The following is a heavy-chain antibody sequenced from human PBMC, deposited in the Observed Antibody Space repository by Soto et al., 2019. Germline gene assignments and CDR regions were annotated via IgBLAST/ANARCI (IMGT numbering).Heavy chain of an antibody. D-gene: IGHD1-20*01. Sequence: EAQLLESGGGLVQPGESLTLSCVASHFAFNIDAMTWVRQAPGKGLEWVSSMSGSGSSIYYADSVKGRLTITRDKPKKTLYLQMNSLRAKDTAVYWCARDNWNGAYYGLDVWGQGTTVTVS. CDR1: HFAFNIDA. V-gene: IGHV3-23*01. CDR3: ARDNWNGAYYGLDV. J-gene: IGHJ6*02. CDR2: MSGSGSSI.